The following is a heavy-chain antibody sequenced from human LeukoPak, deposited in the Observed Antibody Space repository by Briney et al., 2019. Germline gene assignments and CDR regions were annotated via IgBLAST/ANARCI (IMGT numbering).Heavy chain of an antibody. CDR1: GGSFSGYY. CDR3: ARSPGITQYYYYGMDV. V-gene: IGHV4-34*01. CDR2: INHSGST. Sequence: KSSETLSLTCAVYGGSFSGYYWSWIRQPPGKGLEWIGEINHSGSTNYNPSLKSRATISVDTSKNQFSLKLSSVTAADTAVYYCARSPGITQYYYYGMDVWGQGTTVTVSS. D-gene: IGHD1-20*01. J-gene: IGHJ6*02.